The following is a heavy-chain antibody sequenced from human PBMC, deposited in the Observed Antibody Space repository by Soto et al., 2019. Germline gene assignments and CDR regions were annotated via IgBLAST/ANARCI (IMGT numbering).Heavy chain of an antibody. CDR1: GYIFNNHW. CDR3: ARPDSSGWYDC. Sequence: PGESLKISCRGSGYIFNNHWIAWVRQMPGKGLEWMAIINPADSDTRYSPSFQGQVTVSVDKSTTTAYLQWSSLRASDTAMYYCARPDSSGWYDCWGQGTLVTVSS. V-gene: IGHV5-51*01. J-gene: IGHJ5*01. D-gene: IGHD3-22*01. CDR2: INPADSDT.